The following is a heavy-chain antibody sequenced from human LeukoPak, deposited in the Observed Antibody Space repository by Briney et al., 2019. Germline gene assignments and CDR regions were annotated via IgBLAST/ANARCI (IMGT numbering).Heavy chain of an antibody. D-gene: IGHD6-6*01. CDR3: ARLTAARGCY. CDR2: IYISGSGST. Sequence: SETLSLTCTVSGGSISSYYRSWIRQPAGKGLEWIGRIYISGSGSTNYNPSLKSRVTISVDTSKNQFSLKLSSVTAADTAVYYCARLTAARGCYWGQGTLVTVSS. V-gene: IGHV4-4*07. J-gene: IGHJ4*02. CDR1: GGSISSYY.